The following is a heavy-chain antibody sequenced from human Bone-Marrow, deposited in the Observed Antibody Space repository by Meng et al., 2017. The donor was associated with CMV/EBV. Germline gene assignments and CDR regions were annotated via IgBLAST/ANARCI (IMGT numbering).Heavy chain of an antibody. CDR3: ARGRIAAAGTDYYFDY. V-gene: IGHV1-69*10. CDR2: IIPILGIA. Sequence: SVKVSCKASGGTFSSYAISWVRQAPGQGLEWMGGIIPILGIANYAQKFQGRVTITADKSTSTAYMELSSLRSEDTAVYYCARGRIAAAGTDYYFDYWGQGTLVTVSS. J-gene: IGHJ4*02. D-gene: IGHD6-13*01. CDR1: GGTFSSYA.